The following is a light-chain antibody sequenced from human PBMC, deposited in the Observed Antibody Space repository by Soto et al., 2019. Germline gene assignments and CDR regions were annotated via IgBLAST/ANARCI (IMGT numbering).Light chain of an antibody. CDR3: QQYNSYSRT. CDR2: DAS. CDR1: RSISTW. J-gene: IGKJ1*01. V-gene: IGKV1-5*01. Sequence: DIQMTQFPSTLSASVGDRVTITCRASRSISTWLAWYQQKPGKAPKFLIYDASSLESGVPSRFSGSGSGTEFTLTISSLQPDDFATYYCQQYNSYSRTFGKGTTVEIK.